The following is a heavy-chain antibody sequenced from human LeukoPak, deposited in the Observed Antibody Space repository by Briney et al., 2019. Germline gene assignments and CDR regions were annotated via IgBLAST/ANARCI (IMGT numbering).Heavy chain of an antibody. J-gene: IGHJ5*02. D-gene: IGHD3-22*01. CDR3: ARDLGQYYDTSDNWFDP. V-gene: IGHV3-74*01. CDR1: GFTFSNYW. Sequence: GGSLRLSCAASGFTFSNYWMHWVRQAPGKGLVWVSRINSDGINTSYADSVKGRFTISRDNAKNTLNLQMNSPRAEDTAVYYCARDLGQYYDTSDNWFDPWGQGILVTVSS. CDR2: INSDGINT.